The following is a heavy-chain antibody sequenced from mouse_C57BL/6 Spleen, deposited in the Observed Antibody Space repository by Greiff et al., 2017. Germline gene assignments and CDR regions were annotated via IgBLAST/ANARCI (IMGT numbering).Heavy chain of an antibody. CDR3: ARQGYGNYAMDY. J-gene: IGHJ4*01. Sequence: DVQLVESGGGLVQPGGSLKLSCAASGFTFSDYYMYWVRQTPEKRLEWVAYISNGGGSTYYPDTVKGRFTISRDNAKNTLYLQMSRLKSEDTAMYYCARQGYGNYAMDYWGQGTSVTVSS. CDR1: GFTFSDYY. V-gene: IGHV5-12*01. CDR2: ISNGGGST. D-gene: IGHD2-10*02.